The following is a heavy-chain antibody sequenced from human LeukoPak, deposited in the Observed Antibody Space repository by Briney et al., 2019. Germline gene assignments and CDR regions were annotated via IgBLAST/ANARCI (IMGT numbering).Heavy chain of an antibody. D-gene: IGHD1-26*01. CDR3: ARWSTGSYNNWFDP. Sequence: PSETLSLTCTVSGGSISSYCWSWIRQPPGKGLEWIGYIYYSGSTNYNPSLNSRVTISVDTSKNHFSLKLSSVTAADTAVYYCARWSTGSYNNWFDPWGQGTLVTVSS. CDR2: IYYSGST. CDR1: GGSISSYC. V-gene: IGHV4-59*01. J-gene: IGHJ5*02.